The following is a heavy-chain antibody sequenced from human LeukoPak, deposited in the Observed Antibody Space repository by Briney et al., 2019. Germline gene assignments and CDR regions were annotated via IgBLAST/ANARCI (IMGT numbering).Heavy chain of an antibody. CDR1: GFTLSSYA. CDR2: ISGSGGST. J-gene: IGHJ4*02. D-gene: IGHD3-22*01. Sequence: PGGSLRLSCAASGFTLSSYAMSWVRQAPGKGLEWVSVISGSGGSTYYADSVKGRFTISRDNSKNTLYLQLNSPRAEDTAMYYCARYLYDSRSFDYWGQGTLVTVSS. V-gene: IGHV3-23*01. CDR3: ARYLYDSRSFDY.